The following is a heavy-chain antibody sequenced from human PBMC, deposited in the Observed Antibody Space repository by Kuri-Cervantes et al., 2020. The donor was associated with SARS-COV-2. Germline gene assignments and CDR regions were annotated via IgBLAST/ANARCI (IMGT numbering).Heavy chain of an antibody. V-gene: IGHV3-73*01. CDR2: VRGKANNYAT. CDR3: TTLIDY. J-gene: IGHJ4*02. CDR1: GFLFSASA. Sequence: GGSLRLSCEVSGFLFSASAIHWVRQASGKGLEWVSRVRGKANNYATAYAASVKGRFTISRDDSKNTAFLQMNGLKTEDTAVYYCTTLIDYWGKGALVTVSS.